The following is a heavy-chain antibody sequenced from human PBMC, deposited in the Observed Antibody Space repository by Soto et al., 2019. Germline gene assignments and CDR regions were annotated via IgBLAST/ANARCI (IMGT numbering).Heavy chain of an antibody. J-gene: IGHJ6*02. CDR3: ERAETTVVTSRYYGMDV. V-gene: IGHV3-13*01. CDR1: GFTFSSYD. Sequence: PGGSLRLSCAASGFTFSSYDMHWVRQATGKGLEWVSAIGTAGDTYYPGSVKGRFTISRENAKNSLYLQMNSLRAEDTAVYYCERAETTVVTSRYYGMDVWGQGTTVTVSS. CDR2: IGTAGDT. D-gene: IGHD4-17*01.